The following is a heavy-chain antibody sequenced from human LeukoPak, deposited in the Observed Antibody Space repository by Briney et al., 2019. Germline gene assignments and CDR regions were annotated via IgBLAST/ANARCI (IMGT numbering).Heavy chain of an antibody. V-gene: IGHV1-18*01. CDR1: GYTFTSYG. CDR3: ARVERLGRGYSGYDWRYYFDY. Sequence: ASVKVPCKASGYTFTSYGISWVRQAPGQGLEWMGWISAYNGNTNYAQKLQGRVTMTTDTSTSTAYMELRSLRSDDTAVYYCARVERLGRGYSGYDWRYYFDYWGQGTLVTVSS. D-gene: IGHD5-12*01. J-gene: IGHJ4*02. CDR2: ISAYNGNT.